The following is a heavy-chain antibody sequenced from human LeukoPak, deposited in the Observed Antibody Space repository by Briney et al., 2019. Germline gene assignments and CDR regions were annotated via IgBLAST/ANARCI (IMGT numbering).Heavy chain of an antibody. CDR1: GFSFSSYV. V-gene: IGHV3-30*04. CDR3: VRDLGATFSYAMDV. D-gene: IGHD1-26*01. CDR2: ISYDGNDN. J-gene: IGHJ6*02. Sequence: GGSLRLSCAASGFSFSSYVMHWVRQAPGKGLGWVTLISYDGNDNDYGDSVKGRFTSSRDNSKNTLFLHMTSLRPEDTAVYYCVRDLGATFSYAMDVWGQGTAVIVSS.